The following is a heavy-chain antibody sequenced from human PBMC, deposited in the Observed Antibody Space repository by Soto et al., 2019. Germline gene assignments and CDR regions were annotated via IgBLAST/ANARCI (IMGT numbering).Heavy chain of an antibody. CDR3: AKNRPADYYYYGMDV. CDR1: GFTFSSYG. V-gene: IGHV3-30*18. CDR2: ISYDGSNK. Sequence: GGSLRLSCAASGFTFSSYGMHWVRQAPGKGLEWVAVISYDGSNKYYADSVKGRFTISRDNSKNTLYLQMNSLRAEDTAVYYFAKNRPADYYYYGMDVWGQRNTVTVS. J-gene: IGHJ6*02.